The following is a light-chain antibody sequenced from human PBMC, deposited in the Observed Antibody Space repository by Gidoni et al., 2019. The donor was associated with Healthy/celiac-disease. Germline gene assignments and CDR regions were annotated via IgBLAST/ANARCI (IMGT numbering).Light chain of an antibody. Sequence: IVMTQHTDALPASLGERATTNCKSSQSVVYSSNNRNYLAWYQQKPGQPPKLLIYWASTRESGVPDRFSGSGSGTDFTLTISSLQAEDVAVYYCQQYCSTWLTFGGGTKVEIK. J-gene: IGKJ4*02. CDR1: QSVVYSSNNRNY. V-gene: IGKV4-1*01. CDR3: QQYCSTWLT. CDR2: WAS.